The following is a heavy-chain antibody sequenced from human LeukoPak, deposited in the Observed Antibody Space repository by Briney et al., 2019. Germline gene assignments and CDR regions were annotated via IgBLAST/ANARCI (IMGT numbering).Heavy chain of an antibody. Sequence: PSETLSLTCTVSGYSISSGYYWGWIRQPPGKGLEWIGSIYHSGSTYYNPSLKSRVTMSADTSRNQVSLTLSSVSAADTAVYYCARDSGTTGEVKFDPWGQGTLVTVSS. V-gene: IGHV4-38-2*02. D-gene: IGHD3-10*01. J-gene: IGHJ5*02. CDR2: IYHSGST. CDR3: ARDSGTTGEVKFDP. CDR1: GYSISSGYY.